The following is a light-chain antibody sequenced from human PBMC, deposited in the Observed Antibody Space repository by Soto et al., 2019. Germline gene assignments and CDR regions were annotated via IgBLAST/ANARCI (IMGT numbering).Light chain of an antibody. CDR2: DAS. Sequence: DIQMTQSPSTLSASVGDRVTITCRASQSISSWLAWYQQKPGKAPKLLIYDASSLESGVQSRFSGSGSGTEFTLTISSLQPDDFATYYCKQYNSYRGTFGQGTKVDIK. CDR1: QSISSW. J-gene: IGKJ1*01. CDR3: KQYNSYRGT. V-gene: IGKV1-5*01.